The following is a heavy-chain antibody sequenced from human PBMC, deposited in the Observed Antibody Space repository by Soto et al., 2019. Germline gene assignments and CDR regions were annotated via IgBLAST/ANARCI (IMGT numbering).Heavy chain of an antibody. J-gene: IGHJ6*02. CDR1: GFTFSSYA. Sequence: GGSLRLSCAASGFTFSSYAMHWVRQAPGKGLEWVAVISYDGSNKYYADSVKGRFTISRDNSKNTLYLQMNSLRAEDTAGYYCATDLKDYDFWSGYFYCYYYGMDVWGQGTTVTVSS. CDR3: ATDLKDYDFWSGYFYCYYYGMDV. CDR2: ISYDGSNK. D-gene: IGHD3-3*01. V-gene: IGHV3-30*04.